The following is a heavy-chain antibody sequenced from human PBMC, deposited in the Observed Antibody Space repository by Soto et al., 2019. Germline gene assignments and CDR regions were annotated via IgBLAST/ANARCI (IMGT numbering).Heavy chain of an antibody. V-gene: IGHV1-69*13. CDR3: ARDLVGYDSSGPSIPPLDY. J-gene: IGHJ4*02. D-gene: IGHD3-22*01. CDR1: GGTFSSYA. Sequence: GASVKVSCKASGGTFSSYAISWVRQAPGQGLEWMGGIIPIFGTANYAQKFQGRVTITADESTSTAYMELSSLRSEDTAVYYCARDLVGYDSSGPSIPPLDYWGQGTLVTVSS. CDR2: IIPIFGTA.